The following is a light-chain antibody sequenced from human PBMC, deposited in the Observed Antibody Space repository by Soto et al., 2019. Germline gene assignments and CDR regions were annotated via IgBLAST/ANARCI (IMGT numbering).Light chain of an antibody. J-gene: IGKJ3*01. CDR2: GTS. Sequence: EIVLTQSPGTLSLSPWERATLSCRASQSVRNNYLAWYQQQPGQAPRLLIYGTSTRDTGIPDRFSGSGSGSDFTITISGLEQEDFAVYYCQQYGSSYTFGPGTKVEIK. CDR3: QQYGSSYT. CDR1: QSVRNNY. V-gene: IGKV3-20*01.